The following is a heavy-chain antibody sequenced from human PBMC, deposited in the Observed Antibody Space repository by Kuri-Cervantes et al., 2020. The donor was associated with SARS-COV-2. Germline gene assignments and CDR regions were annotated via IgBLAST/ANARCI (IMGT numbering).Heavy chain of an antibody. Sequence: GESLKISCAASGFTFSSYAMSWVRQAPGKGLEWVSAISGSGGSTYYADSVKGRFTISRDNAKNSLYLQMNSLRAEDTAVYYCAKDQGSGSYHSPFDYWGQGTLVTVSS. CDR3: AKDQGSGSYHSPFDY. V-gene: IGHV3-23*01. J-gene: IGHJ4*02. CDR1: GFTFSSYA. D-gene: IGHD1-26*01. CDR2: ISGSGGST.